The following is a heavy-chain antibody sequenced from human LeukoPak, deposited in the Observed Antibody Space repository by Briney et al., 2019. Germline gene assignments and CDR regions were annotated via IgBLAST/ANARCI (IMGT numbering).Heavy chain of an antibody. V-gene: IGHV4-59*01. Sequence: SETLPLTCTVSGGSISSYYWSWIRQPPGKGLEWIGYIYYSGSTNYNPSLKSRVTISVDTSKNQFSLKLSSVTAADTAVYYCARDGGSGPALDYWGQGTLVTVSS. CDR1: GGSISSYY. D-gene: IGHD1-26*01. J-gene: IGHJ4*02. CDR2: IYYSGST. CDR3: ARDGGSGPALDY.